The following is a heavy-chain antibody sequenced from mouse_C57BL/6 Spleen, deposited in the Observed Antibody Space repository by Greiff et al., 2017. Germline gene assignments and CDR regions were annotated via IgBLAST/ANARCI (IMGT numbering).Heavy chain of an antibody. CDR2: ISSSGSYT. Sequence: EVKVEESGGDLVKPGGSLKLSCAASGFTFSSYGMSWVRQTPDKRLEWVAIISSSGSYTYYPDSVKGRFTISRDNAKNTLYMQMSCLKAENTAMYDCAREITTVVATGARDYWGQGTSVTVSS. D-gene: IGHD1-1*01. J-gene: IGHJ4*01. CDR1: GFTFSSYG. CDR3: AREITTVVATGARDY. V-gene: IGHV5-6*02.